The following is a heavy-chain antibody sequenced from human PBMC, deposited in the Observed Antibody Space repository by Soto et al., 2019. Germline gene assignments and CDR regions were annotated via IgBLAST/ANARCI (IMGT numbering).Heavy chain of an antibody. CDR2: VSRDGRNT. J-gene: IGHJ4*02. D-gene: IGHD6-19*01. CDR3: ARGGRQWLVTSDFNY. CDR1: GFTFSDYA. Sequence: VQLVESGGGVVQPGRSLRLSCAASGFTFSDYAMHWVRQAPGKGLAWVAVVSRDGRNTHYADSVKGRFTISRDSSKNKVSLEMNSLRAEDTAVYYCARGGRQWLVTSDFNYWGQGALVTVSS. V-gene: IGHV3-30*03.